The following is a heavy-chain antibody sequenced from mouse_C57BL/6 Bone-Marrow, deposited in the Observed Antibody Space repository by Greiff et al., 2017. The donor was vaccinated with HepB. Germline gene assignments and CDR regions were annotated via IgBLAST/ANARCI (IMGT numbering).Heavy chain of an antibody. CDR3: ARSIYYDYDTAWFAY. CDR2: IYPSDSET. J-gene: IGHJ3*01. CDR1: GYTFTSYW. D-gene: IGHD2-4*01. V-gene: IGHV1-61*01. Sequence: QVQLLQPGAELVRPGSSVKLSCKASGYTFTSYWMDWVKQRPGQGLEWIGNIYPSDSETHYNQKFKDKATLTVDKSSSTAYMQLSSLTSEDSAVYYCARSIYYDYDTAWFAYWGQGTLVTVSA.